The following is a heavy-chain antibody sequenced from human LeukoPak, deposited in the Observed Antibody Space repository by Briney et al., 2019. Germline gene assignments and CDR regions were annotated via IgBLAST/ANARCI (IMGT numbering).Heavy chain of an antibody. D-gene: IGHD3-3*01. Sequence: ASVKVSCKASGYTFTSYDINWVQQATGQGLEWMGWMNPNSGNTGYAQKFQGRVTMTRNTSISTAYMELSSQRSEDTAVYYCARLGKQGRFLEWLTAHYYYGMDVWGQGTTVTVSS. CDR3: ARLGKQGRFLEWLTAHYYYGMDV. V-gene: IGHV1-8*01. J-gene: IGHJ6*02. CDR2: MNPNSGNT. CDR1: GYTFTSYD.